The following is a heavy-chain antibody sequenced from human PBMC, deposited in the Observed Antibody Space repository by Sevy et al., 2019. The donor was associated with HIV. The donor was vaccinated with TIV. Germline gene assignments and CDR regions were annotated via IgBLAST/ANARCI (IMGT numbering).Heavy chain of an antibody. CDR3: VKGRPTVTTDPGDY. D-gene: IGHD4-17*01. V-gene: IGHV3-23*01. CDR1: GFTFSSYA. J-gene: IGHJ4*02. CDR2: VGGSGGST. Sequence: GGSLRLSCAASGFTFSSYAMSWVRLAPGKGLEWVSAVGGSGGSTYYADSVKGRFTISRDNSKNTLYLQMNSLRAEDTAVYYCVKGRPTVTTDPGDYWGQGTLVTVSS.